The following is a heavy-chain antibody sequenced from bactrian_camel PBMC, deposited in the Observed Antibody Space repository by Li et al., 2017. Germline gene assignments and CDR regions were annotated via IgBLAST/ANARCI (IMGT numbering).Heavy chain of an antibody. Sequence: VQLVESGGGLVQPGGSLRLSCAATEFAFSAFAMSWVRQAPGKALEWVSTINIGGGSTYYTDSVKGRFTISRDNANNILYLQLNSLNTDDAAMYYCAKWDGTYSINYWGQGTQVTVS. J-gene: IGHJ4*01. V-gene: IGHV3S31*01. CDR2: INIGGGST. CDR1: EFAFSAFA. D-gene: IGHD7*01. CDR3: AKWDGTYSINY.